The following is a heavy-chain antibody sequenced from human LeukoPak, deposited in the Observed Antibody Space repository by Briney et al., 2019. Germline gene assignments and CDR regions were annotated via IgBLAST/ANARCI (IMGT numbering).Heavy chain of an antibody. CDR2: LDYSGST. V-gene: IGHV4-59*02. CDR3: ARDSGTTGEVKFDP. J-gene: IGHJ5*02. Sequence: SETLSLTCTVSGVSVSSYYWTWLRQPPGKGLEWIGYLDYSGSTNYNPSLKSRITISVDTSKNNFSLKLSSVTAADTAVYYCARDSGTTGEVKFDPWGQGTLVTVSS. D-gene: IGHD3-10*01. CDR1: GVSVSSYY.